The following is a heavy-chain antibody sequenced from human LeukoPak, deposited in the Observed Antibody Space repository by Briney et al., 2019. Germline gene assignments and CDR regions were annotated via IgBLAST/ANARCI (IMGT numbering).Heavy chain of an antibody. CDR2: IRSSSSTI. V-gene: IGHV3-48*04. D-gene: IGHD1-26*01. CDR1: GFTFNIYS. J-gene: IGHJ4*02. CDR3: ARDRFQANYFDY. Sequence: GGSLRLSCAASGFTFNIYSMNWVRQAPGKGLEWVAYIRSSSSTIYYADSVKGRFTISRDNAKNSLYLQMNSLRAEDTAVYYCARDRFQANYFDYWGQGTLVTVSS.